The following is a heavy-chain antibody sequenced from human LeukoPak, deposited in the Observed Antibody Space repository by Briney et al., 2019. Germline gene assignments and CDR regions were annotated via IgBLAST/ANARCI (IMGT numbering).Heavy chain of an antibody. D-gene: IGHD4-17*01. J-gene: IGHJ4*02. CDR3: ARTTSFDY. Sequence: ASVKVSCKASGYTFTNYYMHWVRQAPGQGLEWMGWFNPNSGGTNYAQKFQGRVTMTRDTSINTAFMELSSLRSGDTAVYYCARTTSFDYWGQGTLVTVSS. CDR2: FNPNSGGT. V-gene: IGHV1-2*02. CDR1: GYTFTNYY.